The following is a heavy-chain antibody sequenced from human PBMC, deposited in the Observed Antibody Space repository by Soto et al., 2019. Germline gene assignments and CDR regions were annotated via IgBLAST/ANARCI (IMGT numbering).Heavy chain of an antibody. CDR3: AREWSTSGDLDY. D-gene: IGHD3-10*01. CDR1: GFTFSSHS. Sequence: QVQLVESGGGVVQPGMSLRLSCAASGFTFSSHSIQWVRQTPGKGLEWVAVISYDGSIKYYADSVRGRFTISRDKSKNTLYLQMNSLRPEDTALYYCAREWSTSGDLDYWGQGTLVIVSS. CDR2: ISYDGSIK. V-gene: IGHV3-30-3*01. J-gene: IGHJ4*02.